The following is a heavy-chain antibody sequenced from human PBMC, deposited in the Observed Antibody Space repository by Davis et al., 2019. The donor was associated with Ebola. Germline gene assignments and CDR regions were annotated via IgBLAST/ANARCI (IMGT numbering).Heavy chain of an antibody. V-gene: IGHV3-48*02. J-gene: IGHJ4*02. D-gene: IGHD3-9*01. CDR3: ARDEDDILTGYYDY. Sequence: GGSLRLSCAASGFTFSSYSMNWVRQAPGKGLEWVSYISSSSSTIYYADSVKGRFTISRDNAKNSLYLQMNSLRDEDTAVYYCARDEDDILTGYYDYWGQGTLVTVSS. CDR1: GFTFSSYS. CDR2: ISSSSSTI.